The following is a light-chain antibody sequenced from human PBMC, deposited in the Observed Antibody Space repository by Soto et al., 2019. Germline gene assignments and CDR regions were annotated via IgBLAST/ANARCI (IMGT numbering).Light chain of an antibody. V-gene: IGLV2-14*01. CDR1: SSDVGGYNY. CDR3: SSYTSNSTLSVV. J-gene: IGLJ2*01. Sequence: QSVLTQPASVSGSPGQSITISCTGTSSDVGGYNYVSWYQQHPGKAPKLMIYEVSNRPSGVSIRFSGSKSGNPASLTISGLQAEDEADYYCSSYTSNSTLSVVFGGGTKLTVL. CDR2: EVS.